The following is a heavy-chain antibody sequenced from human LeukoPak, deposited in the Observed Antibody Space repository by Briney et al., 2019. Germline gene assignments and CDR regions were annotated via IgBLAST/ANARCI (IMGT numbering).Heavy chain of an antibody. V-gene: IGHV4-39*01. D-gene: IGHD3/OR15-3a*01. CDR1: GDSISSSTYF. CDR3: ARQTGSGLFILP. J-gene: IGHJ4*02. Sequence: SETLSLTCTVPGDSISSSTYFWGWIRQPPGKGLEWVGTIYYSGTTYYNPSLKSRVTISIDTSKNQFSLRLTSVTAADTAVYYCARQTGSGLFILPGGQGTLVTVSS. CDR2: IYYSGTT.